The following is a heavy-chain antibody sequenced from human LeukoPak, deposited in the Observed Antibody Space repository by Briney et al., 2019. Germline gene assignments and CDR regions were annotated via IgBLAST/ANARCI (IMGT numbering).Heavy chain of an antibody. CDR1: GFTFGDYA. Sequence: GGSLRLSCTASGFTFGDYAMSWFRQAPGKGLEWVGFIRSKAYGGTTEYAASVKGRFTISRDDSKSIAYLQMNSLKTEDTAVYYCTRHSPGYSSTWSFDYWGQGTLVTVSS. D-gene: IGHD6-13*01. CDR3: TRHSPGYSSTWSFDY. V-gene: IGHV3-49*03. J-gene: IGHJ4*02. CDR2: IRSKAYGGTT.